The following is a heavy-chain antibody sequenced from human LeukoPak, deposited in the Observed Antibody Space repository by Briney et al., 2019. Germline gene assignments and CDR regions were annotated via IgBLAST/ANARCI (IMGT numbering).Heavy chain of an antibody. V-gene: IGHV4-59*01. CDR1: GGSISSYY. Sequence: PSETLSLTCTVSGGSISSYYWSWIRQPPGKGLEWIGYIYYSGSTNYNPSLKSRVTISVDTSKNQFSLKLSSVTAADTAVYYCAREGAQWLGLEGWAAFDIWGQGTMVTVSS. D-gene: IGHD6-19*01. CDR2: IYYSGST. J-gene: IGHJ3*02. CDR3: AREGAQWLGLEGWAAFDI.